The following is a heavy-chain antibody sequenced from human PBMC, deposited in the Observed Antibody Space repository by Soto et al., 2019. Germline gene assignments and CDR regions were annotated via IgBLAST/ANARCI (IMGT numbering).Heavy chain of an antibody. J-gene: IGHJ6*02. Sequence: QVQLVESGGGVVQPGRSLRLSCAASGFTISNYGMHWVRQAPGKGLEWVAVISYDGTITYYADSVKGRFTISRDNSKNKLYLQMNSLSTEDTAVYYCATTRVGPCSSSICFSGIFDGMDVWGQGTTVTVSS. CDR1: GFTISNYG. CDR2: ISYDGTIT. CDR3: ATTRVGPCSSSICFSGIFDGMDV. V-gene: IGHV3-30-3*01. D-gene: IGHD2-2*01.